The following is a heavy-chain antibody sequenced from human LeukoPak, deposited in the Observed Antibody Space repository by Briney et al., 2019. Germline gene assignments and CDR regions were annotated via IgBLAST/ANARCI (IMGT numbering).Heavy chain of an antibody. D-gene: IGHD3-22*01. V-gene: IGHV3-23*01. J-gene: IGHJ4*02. CDR2: ISGSGGST. CDR1: GFTFSSYV. Sequence: GGSLRLSCAASGFTFSSYVMTWVRQAPGKGLEWVSAISGSGGSTYYADSVKGRFTISRDNSKNTLYLQMNSLRAEDTAVYYCAKGSHYYDSSGSDYWGQGTLVTVSS. CDR3: AKGSHYYDSSGSDY.